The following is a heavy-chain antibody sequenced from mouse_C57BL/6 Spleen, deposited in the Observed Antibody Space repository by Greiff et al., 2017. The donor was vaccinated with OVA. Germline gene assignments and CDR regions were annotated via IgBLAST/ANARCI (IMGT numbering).Heavy chain of an antibody. CDR1: GYTFTSYW. J-gene: IGHJ2*01. CDR3: APTGTEGYFDY. Sequence: QVQLQQPGAELVKPGASVKLSCKASGYTFTSYWMHWVKQRPGRGLEWIGRIAPNSGGTKYNEKFKSKATLTVDKPSSPAYMQLSSLTSEDSAVYYCAPTGTEGYFDYWGQGTTLTVSS. D-gene: IGHD4-1*02. CDR2: IAPNSGGT. V-gene: IGHV1-72*01.